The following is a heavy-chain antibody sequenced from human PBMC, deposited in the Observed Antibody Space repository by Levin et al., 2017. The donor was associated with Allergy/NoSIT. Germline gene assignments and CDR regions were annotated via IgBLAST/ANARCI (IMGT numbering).Heavy chain of an antibody. CDR2: ISSSSSTI. CDR3: ARPVEMGRYCSGGSCYAFDI. J-gene: IGHJ3*02. Sequence: AGGSLRLSCAASGFTFSSYSMNWVRQAPGKGLEWVSYISSSSSTIYYADSVKGRFTISRDNAKNSLYLQMNSLRAEDTAVYYCARPVEMGRYCSGGSCYAFDIWGQGTMVTVSS. D-gene: IGHD2-15*01. V-gene: IGHV3-48*01. CDR1: GFTFSSYS.